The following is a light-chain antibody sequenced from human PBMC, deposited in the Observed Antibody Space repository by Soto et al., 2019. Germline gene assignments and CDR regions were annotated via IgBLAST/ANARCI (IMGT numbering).Light chain of an antibody. CDR3: QQFLSYPIT. J-gene: IGKJ5*01. V-gene: IGKV1-13*02. CDR1: QDIRGA. Sequence: IQLTQSPASLSATVGERVTITCRASQDIRGALAWYQQSPGEAPQLLIYDASTLESGVPSRFSGSSSGTHFTLTISSLQPEDFATYYCQQFLSYPITFGQGTRLEI. CDR2: DAS.